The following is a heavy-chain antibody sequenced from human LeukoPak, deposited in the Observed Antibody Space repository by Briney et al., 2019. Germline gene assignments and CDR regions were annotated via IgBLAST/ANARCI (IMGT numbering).Heavy chain of an antibody. CDR3: ARDLPDYYDSSGYPPGDY. D-gene: IGHD3-22*01. V-gene: IGHV1-3*01. Sequence: ASVKVSCKASGYTFTSYDMHWVRQAPGQRLEWMGWINAGNGNTKYSQKFQGRVTMTRDTSTSTVYMELSSLRSEDTAVYYCARDLPDYYDSSGYPPGDYWGQGTLVTVSS. CDR2: INAGNGNT. CDR1: GYTFTSYD. J-gene: IGHJ4*02.